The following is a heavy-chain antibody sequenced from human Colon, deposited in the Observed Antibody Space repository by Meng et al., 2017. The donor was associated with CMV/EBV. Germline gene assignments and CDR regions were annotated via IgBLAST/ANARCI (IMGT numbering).Heavy chain of an antibody. CDR2: ISGNGASA. Sequence: GQVLESGGALVQPGGSLRLSCAVSGFRFTNDVMTWVRQAPGKGLEWVATISGNGASAYYADSVKGRFTISRDNSKNMVYLQMKTLRDEDTAVYYCAKGFYWGQGTLVTVSS. V-gene: IGHV3-23*01. J-gene: IGHJ4*02. CDR3: AKGFY. CDR1: GFRFTNDV.